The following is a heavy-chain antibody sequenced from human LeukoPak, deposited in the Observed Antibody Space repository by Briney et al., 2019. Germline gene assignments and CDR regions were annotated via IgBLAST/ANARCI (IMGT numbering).Heavy chain of an antibody. CDR1: GDTFTSNG. CDR2: INTNTGNP. V-gene: IGHV7-4-1*02. J-gene: IGHJ4*02. Sequence: ASVKVSFKGSGDTFTSNGLNWVRQGPRQGLEWMGWINTNTGNPTYTQDFTGRFIFVIETFITTTYLLISSLKTVDTAVSYCAREAPDSRGLSFDFWGQGTLVTASS. CDR3: AREAPDSRGLSFDF. D-gene: IGHD3-22*01.